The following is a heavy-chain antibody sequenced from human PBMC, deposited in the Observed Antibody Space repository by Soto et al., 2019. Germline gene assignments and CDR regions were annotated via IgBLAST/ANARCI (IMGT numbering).Heavy chain of an antibody. CDR1: GFTFSSYA. J-gene: IGHJ4*02. CDR3: AKDGYLDTYYFDY. V-gene: IGHV3-30-3*01. D-gene: IGHD3-9*01. CDR2: ISYDGISK. Sequence: QVQLVESGGGVVQPGRSLRLSCAASGFTFSSYAMHWVRHAPGKGLEWVAVISYDGISKHYADSVKGRFSLSRDDSENTLYVQMNSLRAEDTAVYYCAKDGYLDTYYFDYWGQGTLVTVSS.